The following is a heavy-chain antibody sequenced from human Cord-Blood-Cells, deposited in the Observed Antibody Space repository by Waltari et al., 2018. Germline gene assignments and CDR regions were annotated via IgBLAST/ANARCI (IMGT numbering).Heavy chain of an antibody. D-gene: IGHD1-26*01. CDR1: GFTFSSYS. CDR3: ASVPATDYYYGMDV. V-gene: IGHV3-21*01. CDR2: ISSSSSYI. Sequence: EVQLVESGGGLVKPGGSLRLSCAASGFTFSSYSMNWVRQAPGKGLGWVSSISSSSSYIYYADSVKGRFTISRDNAKNSLYLQMNSLRAEDTAVYYCASVPATDYYYGMDVWGQGTTVTVSS. J-gene: IGHJ6*02.